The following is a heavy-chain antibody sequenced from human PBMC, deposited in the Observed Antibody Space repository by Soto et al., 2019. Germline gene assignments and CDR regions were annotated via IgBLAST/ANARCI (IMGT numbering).Heavy chain of an antibody. Sequence: GGSLRLSCAASGFTVSSNYMSWVRQAPGKGLEWVSVIYSGGSTYYADSVKGRLTISRDNSKNTLYLQMNSLRAEDTAVYYCARYLGTYGMDVWGQGTTVTVSS. V-gene: IGHV3-53*01. CDR3: ARYLGTYGMDV. CDR1: GFTVSSNY. CDR2: IYSGGST. J-gene: IGHJ6*02.